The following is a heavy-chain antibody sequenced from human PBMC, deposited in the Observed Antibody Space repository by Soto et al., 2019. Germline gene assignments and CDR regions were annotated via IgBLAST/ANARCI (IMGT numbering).Heavy chain of an antibody. CDR1: GFTFSDYY. D-gene: IGHD3-16*02. CDR2: ISSSGSTI. V-gene: IGHV3-11*01. Sequence: VQLVESGGGLVQPGGSLRLSCAASGFTFSDYYMSWIRQAPGKGLEWVSYISSSGSTIYYAVSVKGGITISRDNAKNRLSLQMKSLRAEETAVYYCARADYMWGSYRSRERFRFDYWGQGTLVTVSS. CDR3: ARADYMWGSYRSRERFRFDY. J-gene: IGHJ4*02.